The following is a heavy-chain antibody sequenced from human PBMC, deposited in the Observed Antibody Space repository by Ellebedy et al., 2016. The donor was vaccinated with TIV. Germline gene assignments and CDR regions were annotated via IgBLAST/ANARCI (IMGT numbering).Heavy chain of an antibody. Sequence: PGGSLRLSCAASGFTFSSYSMNWVRQAPGKGLEYVSHITSGSDTISYADSVKGRFTLSRDNSKNTLYLQMNSLTAKDTAVYYCAREVLGGQGDIDVWGQGTTVTVSS. CDR3: AREVLGGQGDIDV. CDR1: GFTFSSYS. CDR2: ITSGSDTI. V-gene: IGHV3-48*01. J-gene: IGHJ6*02. D-gene: IGHD3-10*01.